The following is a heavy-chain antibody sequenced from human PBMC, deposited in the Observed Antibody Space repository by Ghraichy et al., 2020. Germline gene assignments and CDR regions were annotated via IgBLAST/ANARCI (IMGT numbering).Heavy chain of an antibody. Sequence: SCAASGFTFSSYAMHWVRQAPGKGLEWVAVISYDGSNKYYADSVKGRFTISRDNSKNTLYLQMNSLRAEDTAVYYCARKQQLVPHYYYGMDVWGQGTTVTVSS. V-gene: IGHV3-30*04. CDR2: ISYDGSNK. CDR3: ARKQQLVPHYYYGMDV. CDR1: GFTFSSYA. D-gene: IGHD6-13*01. J-gene: IGHJ6*02.